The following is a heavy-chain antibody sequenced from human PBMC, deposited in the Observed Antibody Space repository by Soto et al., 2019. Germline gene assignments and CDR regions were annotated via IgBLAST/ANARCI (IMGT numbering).Heavy chain of an antibody. D-gene: IGHD4-4*01. V-gene: IGHV3-33*01. CDR1: GFTFSSYG. Sequence: GGSLRLSCAASGFTFSSYGMHWVRQAPGKGLEWVAVIWYDGSNKYYADSVKGRFTISRDNSKNTLYLQMNSLRAEDTAVYYCAIDSNYGGWFDYWGQGTLVTVSS. CDR2: IWYDGSNK. CDR3: AIDSNYGGWFDY. J-gene: IGHJ4*02.